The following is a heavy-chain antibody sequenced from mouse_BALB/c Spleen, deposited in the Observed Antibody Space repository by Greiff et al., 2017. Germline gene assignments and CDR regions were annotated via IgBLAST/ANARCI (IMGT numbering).Heavy chain of an antibody. CDR1: GYAFTNYL. CDR3: AVSGYDYEYIDY. D-gene: IGHD2-4*01. V-gene: IGHV1-54*01. Sequence: VQVVESGAELVRPGTSVKVSCKASGYAFTNYLIEWVKQRPGQGLEWIGVINPGSGGTNYNEKFKGKATLTADKSSSAAYMQLSSLTSDDSAVYFCAVSGYDYEYIDYWGQGTTLTVSS. J-gene: IGHJ2*01. CDR2: INPGSGGT.